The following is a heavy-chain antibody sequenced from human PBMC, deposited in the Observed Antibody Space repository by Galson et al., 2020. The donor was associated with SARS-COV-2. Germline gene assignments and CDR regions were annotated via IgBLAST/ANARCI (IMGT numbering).Heavy chain of an antibody. V-gene: IGHV1-69*10. Sequence: SVKVSCKASGGTFTSYAMSWVRQAPGQGLEWMGGIIPILGTANYAQKFQGRVTITADKSTSTAYMELSSVRSEDTAVYYCAKSGGGYDKYGLDVWGQGTTVTVSS. CDR1: GGTFTSYA. D-gene: IGHD3-10*01. J-gene: IGHJ6*02. CDR2: IIPILGTA. CDR3: AKSGGGYDKYGLDV.